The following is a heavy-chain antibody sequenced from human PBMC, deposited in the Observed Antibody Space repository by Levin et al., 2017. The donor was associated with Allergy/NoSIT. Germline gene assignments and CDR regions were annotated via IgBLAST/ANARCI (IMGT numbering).Heavy chain of an antibody. CDR1: GFTVSSKY. V-gene: IGHV3-66*01. J-gene: IGHJ4*02. D-gene: IGHD5-18*01. Sequence: GGSLRLSCAVSGFTVSSKYLSWVRQAPGKGLEWVSVIYRGGDTYYADSVKGRFTISRDISKNTLYLQINSLRAEDTALYYCATVPRTDSPMDHVADYWGQGTLVTVSS. CDR3: ATVPRTDSPMDHVADY. CDR2: IYRGGDT.